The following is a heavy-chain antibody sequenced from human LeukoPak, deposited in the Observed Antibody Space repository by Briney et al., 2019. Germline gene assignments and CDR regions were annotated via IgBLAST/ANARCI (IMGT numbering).Heavy chain of an antibody. CDR1: GGTFSSYA. Sequence: ASVKVSCKASGGTFSSYAISWVRQAPGQGLEWMGGIIPIFGTANYAQKFQGRVTITTDESTSTAYMELSSLRSEDTAVYYCARSGFNWFDPWGQGILVTVSS. CDR2: IIPIFGTA. J-gene: IGHJ5*02. V-gene: IGHV1-69*05. CDR3: ARSGFNWFDP.